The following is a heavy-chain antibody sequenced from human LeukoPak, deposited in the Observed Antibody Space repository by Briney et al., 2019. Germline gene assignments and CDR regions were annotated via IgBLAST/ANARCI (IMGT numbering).Heavy chain of an antibody. CDR3: AKDPRHNYYGSGSYYGVCYFDY. D-gene: IGHD3-10*01. V-gene: IGHV3-23*01. CDR2: ILAGGAT. J-gene: IGHJ4*02. CDR1: GFTFSSFA. Sequence: GGSLRLSCAASGFTFSSFAMAWVRQTPEKGLQWVSGILAGGATYYADSVKGRFTISRDNSKNTLYLQMNSLRAEDTAVYYCAKDPRHNYYGSGSYYGVCYFDYWGQGTLVTVSS.